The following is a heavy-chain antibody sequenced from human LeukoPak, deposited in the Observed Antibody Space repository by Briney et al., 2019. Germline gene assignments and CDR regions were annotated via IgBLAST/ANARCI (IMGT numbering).Heavy chain of an antibody. V-gene: IGHV6-1*01. Sequence: SQTLSLTCAISGDSVSSNTASWNWIRQSPSRGLEWLGRTYYRSKWYNDYAVSVKSRITINPDTSKNQFSLQLNSVTPEDTAVYYCARTPWSYSSGWYPFDYWGQGTLVTVSS. J-gene: IGHJ4*02. CDR3: ARTPWSYSSGWYPFDY. CDR1: GDSVSSNTAS. D-gene: IGHD6-19*01. CDR2: TYYRSKWYN.